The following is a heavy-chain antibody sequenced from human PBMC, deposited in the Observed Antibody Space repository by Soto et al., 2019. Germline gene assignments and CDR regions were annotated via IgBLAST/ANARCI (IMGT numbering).Heavy chain of an antibody. Sequence: ESLKISCKGSGYSFTNYWIGGVRQMPGKGLEWMGIIYPGDSDTRYSPSFQGQVTLSVDKSISTAYLHWSSLKASDTATYYCAKGGYSTSWYEYNGFDPWGQGTLVTVSS. CDR1: GYSFTNYW. J-gene: IGHJ5*02. D-gene: IGHD6-13*01. CDR2: IYPGDSDT. V-gene: IGHV5-51*01. CDR3: AKGGYSTSWYEYNGFDP.